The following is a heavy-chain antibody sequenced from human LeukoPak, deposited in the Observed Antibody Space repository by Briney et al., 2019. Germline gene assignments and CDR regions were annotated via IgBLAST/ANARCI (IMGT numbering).Heavy chain of an antibody. CDR1: GGSFSGYY. CDR2: INHSGST. J-gene: IGHJ4*02. D-gene: IGHD6-13*01. V-gene: IGHV4-34*01. Sequence: SETLSLTCAVYGGSFSGYYWSWIRQPPGKGLEWIGEINHSGSTNYNPSLKSRVTISVDTSKNQFSLKLSSVTAADTAVYYCARTILAVAAHDYWGQGTLVTVSS. CDR3: ARTILAVAAHDY.